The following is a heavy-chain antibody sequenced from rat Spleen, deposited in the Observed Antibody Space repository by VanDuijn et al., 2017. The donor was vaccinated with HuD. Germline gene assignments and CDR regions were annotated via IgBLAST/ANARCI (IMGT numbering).Heavy chain of an antibody. CDR3: ARGSYRVMDA. V-gene: IGHV5S13*01. Sequence: EVQLVESGGGLVQPGRSLKLSCAVSGFTFRNYDMAWLRQAPTKGLEWVASISPSGGDTFYRDSVKGRFTVSRDTAQNTLYLQMNSLRSEDTATYYCARGSYRVMDAWGQGASVTVSS. CDR2: ISPSGGDT. J-gene: IGHJ4*01. CDR1: GFTFRNYD. D-gene: IGHD1-2*01.